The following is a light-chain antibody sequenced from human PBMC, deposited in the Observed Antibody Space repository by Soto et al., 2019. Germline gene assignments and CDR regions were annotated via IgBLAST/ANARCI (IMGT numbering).Light chain of an antibody. Sequence: EVVLAQSPGTLSLSPGERATLSCRASQSVTRNYLAWYQQKLGQSPRLLIYGASSRATGIPDRFSGSGSGTDITLTINRLEPEDFAVYYCQQYGNLPWTFGQGTKVEVK. CDR3: QQYGNLPWT. V-gene: IGKV3-20*01. CDR1: QSVTRNY. CDR2: GAS. J-gene: IGKJ1*01.